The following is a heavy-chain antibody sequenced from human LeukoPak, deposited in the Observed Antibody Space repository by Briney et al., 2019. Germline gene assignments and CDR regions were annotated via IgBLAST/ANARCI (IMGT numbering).Heavy chain of an antibody. CDR2: TSGGGGST. D-gene: IGHD6-19*01. Sequence: GGSLRLSCAASGFTLSSYAMSWVRQAPGKGLEWVSATSGGGGSTYYADSVKGRFTISRDNSKNTLYLQTNSLRAEDTAVYYCAKGRLSGVVVAGYGMDVWGQGTTITVSS. CDR1: GFTLSSYA. V-gene: IGHV3-23*01. CDR3: AKGRLSGVVVAGYGMDV. J-gene: IGHJ6*02.